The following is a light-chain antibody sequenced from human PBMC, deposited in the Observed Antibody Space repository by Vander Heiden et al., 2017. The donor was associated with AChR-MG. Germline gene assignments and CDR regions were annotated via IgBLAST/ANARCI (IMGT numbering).Light chain of an antibody. J-gene: IGLJ3*02. CDR2: DVS. CDR1: SSAIGAYNY. CDR3: SAYTSRGSLRV. V-gene: IGLV2-14*01. Sequence: QSALPQPASVSGSPGQSITMSGTGTSSAIGAYNYVSGYQQHPGTAPKVMIYDVSNRPSGVSNRVSGSKSGNTASLTISGLQAEDEADYYCSAYTSRGSLRVFGGGTKLTVL.